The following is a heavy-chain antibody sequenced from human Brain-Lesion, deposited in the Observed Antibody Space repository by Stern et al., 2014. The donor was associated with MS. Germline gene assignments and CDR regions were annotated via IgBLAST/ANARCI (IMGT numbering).Heavy chain of an antibody. CDR1: GGSISSSTYY. Sequence: QLQLQESGPGLVKPSETLSLTCTVSGGSISSSTYYWAWIRQPPGKGLEWIGNIYYSGFTYYNPSLKSRVTISLDMSKNQFPLKLSSVTAADTAIYYCARHDSVPRPSQLYSARDRGPGYFDYWGQGTLVTVSS. CDR3: ARHDSVPRPSQLYSARDRGPGYFDY. J-gene: IGHJ4*02. CDR2: IYYSGFT. V-gene: IGHV4-39*01. D-gene: IGHD1-26*01.